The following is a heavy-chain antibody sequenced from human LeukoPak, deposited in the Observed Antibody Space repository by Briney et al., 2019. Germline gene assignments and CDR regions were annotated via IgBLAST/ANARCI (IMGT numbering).Heavy chain of an antibody. D-gene: IGHD6-6*01. CDR3: ARTAARRFDY. CDR2: INPTGGST. Sequence: ASVTVSCTASGYTFPIYFMHWVRQAPGQGLEWMGIINPTGGSTTYAQKFQGRVTMTRDTSTSTVYMELSSLRSDDTAVYYCARTAARRFDYWGQGTLVTVSS. CDR1: GYTFPIYF. J-gene: IGHJ4*02. V-gene: IGHV1-46*01.